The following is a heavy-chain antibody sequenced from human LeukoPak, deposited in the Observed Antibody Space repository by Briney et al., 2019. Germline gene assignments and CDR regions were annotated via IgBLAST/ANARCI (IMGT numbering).Heavy chain of an antibody. Sequence: SETLSLTCTVSGGSISSSSYYGGWIRQPPGKGLEWIGSIYYSGSTYYNPSLKSRVTISVDTSKNQFSLKLSSVTAADTAVYYCARHVYYMYYFDYWGQGTLVTVSS. CDR2: IYYSGST. CDR3: ARHVYYMYYFDY. V-gene: IGHV4-39*01. CDR1: GGSISSSSYY. J-gene: IGHJ4*02. D-gene: IGHD2-8*01.